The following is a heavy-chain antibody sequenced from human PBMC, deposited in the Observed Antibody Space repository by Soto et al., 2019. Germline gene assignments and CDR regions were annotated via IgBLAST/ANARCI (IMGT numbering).Heavy chain of an antibody. V-gene: IGHV3-23*01. J-gene: IGHJ4*02. CDR3: AKDRWVVGATTFDY. CDR2: ISSSGGST. D-gene: IGHD1-26*01. Sequence: PGGSLRLSCAASGFTFSSHGMSWVRQAPGKGLEWVSGISSSGGSTYYADSVKGRFTISRDNSKNTLYLQMNSLRAEDTAVYYCAKDRWVVGATTFDYWGQGTLVTVS. CDR1: GFTFSSHG.